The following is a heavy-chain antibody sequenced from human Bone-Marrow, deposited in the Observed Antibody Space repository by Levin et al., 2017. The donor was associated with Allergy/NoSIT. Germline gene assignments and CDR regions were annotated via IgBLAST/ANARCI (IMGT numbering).Heavy chain of an antibody. CDR2: IYYSGTT. CDR1: GGSINSNSYF. D-gene: IGHD6-19*01. J-gene: IGHJ4*02. Sequence: GSLRLSCTVSGGSINSNSYFWGWIRQAPGKGLEWIGSIYYSGTTSYNPSLKSRVTISIDTSKNQFSLNLRSVTAADTAVYYCARRVSYSSGREPTTYYFDSWGQGTLVTVSS. V-gene: IGHV4-39*01. CDR3: ARRVSYSSGREPTTYYFDS.